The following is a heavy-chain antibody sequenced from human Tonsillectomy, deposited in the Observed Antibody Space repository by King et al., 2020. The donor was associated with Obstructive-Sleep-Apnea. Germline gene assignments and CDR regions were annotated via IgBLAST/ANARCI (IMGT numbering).Heavy chain of an antibody. CDR1: GGSISSYY. J-gene: IGHJ5*02. D-gene: IGHD2-2*01. CDR2: IYYSGST. V-gene: IGHV4-59*01. CDR3: ARGRGDYSSTSCYVGQFDP. Sequence: QLQESGPGLVKPSETLSLTCTVSGGSISSYYWNWIRQPPGKGLEWIGYIYYSGSTNYNPSLKSRVTISVDTSKNQFSLKLTSVTAADTAVYYCARGRGDYSSTSCYVGQFDPWGQGTLVTVSS.